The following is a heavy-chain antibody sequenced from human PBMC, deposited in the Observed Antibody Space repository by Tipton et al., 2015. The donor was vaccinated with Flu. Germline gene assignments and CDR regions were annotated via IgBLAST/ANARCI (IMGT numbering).Heavy chain of an antibody. CDR2: IYYSGTT. Sequence: QLVQSGAEVKKPGESLKISCKVIGNTFTNFWIGWVRQMPGKGLEWMGIIYYSGTTFYNPSLKGRVTMSIDTSKNQFSLKLTSVTAADTAVYYCAKEGRYSVLTNYYNKGVDPWGQGTLVTVAS. CDR1: GNTFTNFW. J-gene: IGHJ5*02. V-gene: IGHV5-51*03. CDR3: AKEGRYSVLTNYYNKGVDP. D-gene: IGHD3-9*01.